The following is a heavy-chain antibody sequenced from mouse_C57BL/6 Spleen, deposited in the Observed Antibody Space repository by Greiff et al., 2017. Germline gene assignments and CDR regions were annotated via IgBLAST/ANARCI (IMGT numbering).Heavy chain of an antibody. CDR3: ARSGWDYFDY. J-gene: IGHJ2*01. Sequence: QVQLQQPGAELVKPGASVKLSCKASGYTFTSYWMHWVKQRPGQGLEWIGMIHPNSGSTNYNEKFKSKATLTVDKSSRTAYMQLSSLTSEDSAVYYCARSGWDYFDYWGQGTTLTVSS. V-gene: IGHV1-64*01. CDR2: IHPNSGST. CDR1: GYTFTSYW. D-gene: IGHD3-1*01.